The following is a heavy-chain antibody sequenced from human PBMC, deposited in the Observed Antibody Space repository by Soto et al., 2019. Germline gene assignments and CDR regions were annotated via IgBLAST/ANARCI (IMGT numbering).Heavy chain of an antibody. V-gene: IGHV4-31*03. CDR2: IYSTGST. J-gene: IGHJ4*02. D-gene: IGHD2-21*01. CDR1: GDSISTTNFY. Sequence: QVQLHESGPGLVKPSQTLSLTCTVSGDSISTTNFYWSWIRQHPGKGLEWIGYIYSTGSTYYNPSLQNRIVLSVDTSKNQFSLKLRSVTAADTALYYCAKTPSLVVAPGAMYYFDSWGQGTLVTVSS. CDR3: AKTPSLVVAPGAMYYFDS.